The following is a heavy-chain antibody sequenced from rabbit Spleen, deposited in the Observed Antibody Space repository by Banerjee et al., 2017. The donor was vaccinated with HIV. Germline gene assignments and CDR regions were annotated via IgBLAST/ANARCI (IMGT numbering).Heavy chain of an antibody. V-gene: IGHV1S45*01. CDR1: GFSFSGGYY. CDR2: IDIGSTNT. J-gene: IGHJ4*01. Sequence: QQQLVESGGGLVKPGASLTLTCKASGFSFSGGYYICWVRQAPGKGLEWIGCIDIGSTNTYYASWAKGRFTISKTSSTTATLQMTSLTAADTATYFCARAVGGVDWAFDLWGQGTLVTVS. D-gene: IGHD5-1*01. CDR3: ARAVGGVDWAFDL.